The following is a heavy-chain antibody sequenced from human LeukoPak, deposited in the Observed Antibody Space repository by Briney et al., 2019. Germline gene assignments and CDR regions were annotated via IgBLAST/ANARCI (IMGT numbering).Heavy chain of an antibody. CDR3: TRQDQGGYDYEYYYYGMDV. CDR2: IRSKANSYAT. J-gene: IGHJ6*02. Sequence: GGSLKLSCAASGFTFSGSAMHWVRQASGKGLEWVGRIRSKANSYATAYAASVKGRFTISRDDSKNTAYLQMNSLKTEDTAVYYCTRQDQGGYDYEYYYYGMDVWGQGTTVTVSS. D-gene: IGHD5-12*01. V-gene: IGHV3-73*01. CDR1: GFTFSGSA.